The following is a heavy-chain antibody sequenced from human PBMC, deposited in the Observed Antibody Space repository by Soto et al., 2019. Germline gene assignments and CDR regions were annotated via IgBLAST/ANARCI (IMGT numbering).Heavy chain of an antibody. CDR3: AKEYESWDMADYSDH. J-gene: IGHJ4*02. CDR1: GFTFSSYG. CDR2: KSYDGSNK. Sequence: QVQLVESGGGVVQPGRYLRLSCAASGFTFSSYGMHWVRQAPGKGPEWVAGKSYDGSNKYYADSVEGRFTISRNNAKNTLYLHMTSLRAEDTAVEYCAKEYESWDMADYSDHCGQGTLVTVS. D-gene: IGHD1-26*01. V-gene: IGHV3-30*18.